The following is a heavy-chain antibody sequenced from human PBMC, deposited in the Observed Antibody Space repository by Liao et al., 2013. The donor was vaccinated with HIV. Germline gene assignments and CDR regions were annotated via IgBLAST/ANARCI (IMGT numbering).Heavy chain of an antibody. CDR3: AREWYYYYYYMDV. V-gene: IGHV4-39*07. CDR2: IYYSGST. J-gene: IGHJ6*03. CDR1: GGTISSSSYF. Sequence: QLQLQESGPGLVKPSETLSLTCTVSGGTISSSSYFWGWIRQPPGKGLEWIGSIYYSGSTYYSPSLKSRVTMSVDTSKNQFSLKLSSVTAADTAVYYCAREWYYYYYYMDVWAKGPRHRLL.